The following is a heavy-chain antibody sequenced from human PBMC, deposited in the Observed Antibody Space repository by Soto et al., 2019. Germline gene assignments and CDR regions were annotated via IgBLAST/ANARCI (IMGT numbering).Heavy chain of an antibody. D-gene: IGHD3-3*01. CDR1: GFTFSDYY. V-gene: IGHV3-72*01. CDR3: AREMFQFLESFPSYHYAMDV. J-gene: IGHJ6*02. CDR2: TKNKPNSYTT. Sequence: QPGGSLRLSCAPSGFTFSDYYMDWVRQAPGKGLEWVGRTKNKPNSYTTEYAASVKGRFTISRDDSQKSMYLQMKSLKTEDTAVYYCAREMFQFLESFPSYHYAMDVWGQGTSVTVSS.